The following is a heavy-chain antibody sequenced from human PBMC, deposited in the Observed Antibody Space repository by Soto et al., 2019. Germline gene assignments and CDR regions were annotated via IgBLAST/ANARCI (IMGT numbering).Heavy chain of an antibody. Sequence: GGPLRLSCAASVFTFSSYGMHWVRQAPGKGLEWVAVISYDGSNKYYADSVKGRFTISRDNSKNTLYLQMNSLRAEDTAVYYCAKESYSGYDLGSYFDYWGQGTLVTVSS. V-gene: IGHV3-30*18. CDR1: VFTFSSYG. CDR2: ISYDGSNK. J-gene: IGHJ4*02. CDR3: AKESYSGYDLGSYFDY. D-gene: IGHD5-12*01.